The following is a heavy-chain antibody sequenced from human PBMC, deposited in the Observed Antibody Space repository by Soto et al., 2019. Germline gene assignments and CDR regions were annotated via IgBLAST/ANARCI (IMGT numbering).Heavy chain of an antibody. D-gene: IGHD6-13*01. CDR2: INAGNGNT. CDR3: ARDLLSLPAGHFDY. J-gene: IGHJ4*02. Sequence: ASVKVSCKASGYTFTSYAMHWVRQAPGQRLEWMGWINAGNGNTKYSQKFQGRVTITRDTSASTAYMELSSLRSEDTAVYYCARDLLSLPAGHFDYWGQGTLVTVSS. V-gene: IGHV1-3*01. CDR1: GYTFTSYA.